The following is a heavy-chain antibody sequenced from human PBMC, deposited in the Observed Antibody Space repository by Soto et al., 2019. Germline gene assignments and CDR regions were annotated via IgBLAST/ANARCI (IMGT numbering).Heavy chain of an antibody. Sequence: QVQLQQWGAGLLKPSETLSLSCGVYGGSLSGYYWSWIRQPPGKGLEWIGEVRYTGSTIYNPSLKGRVAISVDTSANQCSLKLSSVTAADTAVYYCARHGGYYFDYWGQGALVTVSS. CDR3: ARHGGYYFDY. CDR1: GGSLSGYY. V-gene: IGHV4-34*01. J-gene: IGHJ4*02. CDR2: VRYTGST. D-gene: IGHD3-16*01.